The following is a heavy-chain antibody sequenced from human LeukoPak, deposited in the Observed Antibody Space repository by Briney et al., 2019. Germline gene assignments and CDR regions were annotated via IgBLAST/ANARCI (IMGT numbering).Heavy chain of an antibody. CDR3: AKESKGSCSGATCYYFDY. J-gene: IGHJ4*02. Sequence: GGSLRLSCVASGFTFSNYAMNWVRQDPEKGLEWVSSIIGSGVDTYYADSVKGRFTISRDNSKNTLYLQMNSLRVEDTAVFYCAKESKGSCSGATCYYFDYWGQGALVTVSS. CDR2: IIGSGVDT. CDR1: GFTFSNYA. D-gene: IGHD2-15*01. V-gene: IGHV3-23*01.